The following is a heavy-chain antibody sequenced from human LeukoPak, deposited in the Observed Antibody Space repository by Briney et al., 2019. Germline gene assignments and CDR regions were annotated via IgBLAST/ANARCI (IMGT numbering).Heavy chain of an antibody. CDR3: ASDPAGPGYSSSWYGLDYYYYYGMDV. V-gene: IGHV3-23*01. J-gene: IGHJ6*02. Sequence: TGGSLRLSCAASGFTFSSYAMSWVRQAPGKGLEWVSAISGSGGSTYYADSVKGRFTISRDNSKNTLYLQMNSLRAEDTAVYYCASDPAGPGYSSSWYGLDYYYYYGMDVWGQGTTVTVSS. CDR2: ISGSGGST. CDR1: GFTFSSYA. D-gene: IGHD6-13*01.